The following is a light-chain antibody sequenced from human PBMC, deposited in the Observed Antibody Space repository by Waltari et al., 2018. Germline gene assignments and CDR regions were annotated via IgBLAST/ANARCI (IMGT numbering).Light chain of an antibody. V-gene: IGKV1-39*01. CDR2: AAS. J-gene: IGKJ5*01. CDR1: QSISRY. Sequence: DIQMTQSPSSLSASVGDRVTITCRASQSISRYLNWYQHKTGKAPKILIYAASSLQSGVPSRFSGSGSGTDFTLTISSLQPEDFATYYCQQSYGTPITFGQGTRLEIK. CDR3: QQSYGTPIT.